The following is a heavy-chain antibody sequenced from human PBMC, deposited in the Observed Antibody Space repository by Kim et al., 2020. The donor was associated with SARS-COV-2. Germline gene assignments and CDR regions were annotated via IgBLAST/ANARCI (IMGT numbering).Heavy chain of an antibody. CDR1: GFTFSSYD. CDR3: ARGSFNYDYIWGSSWYFDL. Sequence: GGSLRLSCAASGFTFSSYDMHWVRQATGKGLEWVSAIGTAGDTYYPGSVKGRFTISRENAKNSLYLQMNSLRAGDTAVYYCARGSFNYDYIWGSSWYFDLWGRGTLVTVSS. CDR2: IGTAGDT. D-gene: IGHD3-16*01. J-gene: IGHJ2*01. V-gene: IGHV3-13*01.